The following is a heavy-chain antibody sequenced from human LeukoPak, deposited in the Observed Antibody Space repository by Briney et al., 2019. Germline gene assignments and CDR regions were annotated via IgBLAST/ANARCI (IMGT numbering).Heavy chain of an antibody. V-gene: IGHV3-53*01. Sequence: GGSLRLSCEVSGFPVRSRYMTWVRPPPGEGLECVAVIYSGGTTYHIDSVKGRFTISRDISKSTMYLEMNNLRVEDTATYYCASLEGGPSDGRWGQGTLVIVSS. CDR1: GFPVRSRY. J-gene: IGHJ4*02. D-gene: IGHD3-3*01. CDR2: IYSGGTT. CDR3: ASLEGGPSDGR.